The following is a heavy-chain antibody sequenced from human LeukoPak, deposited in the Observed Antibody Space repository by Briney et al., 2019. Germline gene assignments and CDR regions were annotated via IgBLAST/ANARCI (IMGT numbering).Heavy chain of an antibody. D-gene: IGHD3-10*01. J-gene: IGHJ4*02. Sequence: GGSLGLSCAASGFTFSSYWMSWVRQAPGKGLEWVANIKQDGSEKYYVDSVKGRFTISRDNAKNSLYLQMNSLRAEDTAVYYCARDRDYGFVRYFDYWGQGTLVTVSS. CDR3: ARDRDYGFVRYFDY. CDR2: IKQDGSEK. V-gene: IGHV3-7*03. CDR1: GFTFSSYW.